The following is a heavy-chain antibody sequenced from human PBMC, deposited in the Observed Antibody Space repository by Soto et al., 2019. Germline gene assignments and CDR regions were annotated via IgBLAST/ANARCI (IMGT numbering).Heavy chain of an antibody. J-gene: IGHJ6*02. Sequence: EVQLVESGGGLVQPGRSLRLSCAASGFTFDDYAMHWVRQAPGKGLEWVSGISWNSGSIGYADSVKGRFTISRDNAKNSLYLQMNRLRAEDTALYYCAKEGARETGGGGMDVWGQGTTVTVSS. CDR3: AKEGARETGGGGMDV. CDR2: ISWNSGSI. D-gene: IGHD3-16*01. V-gene: IGHV3-9*01. CDR1: GFTFDDYA.